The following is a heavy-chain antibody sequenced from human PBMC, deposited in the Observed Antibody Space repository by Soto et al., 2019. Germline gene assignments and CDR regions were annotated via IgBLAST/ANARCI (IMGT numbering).Heavy chain of an antibody. J-gene: IGHJ5*02. CDR1: GYTFTSYA. CDR3: ARARRETLGYCSGGSCPNWFDP. V-gene: IGHV1-3*01. Sequence: ASVKVSCKASGYTFTSYAMHWVRQAPGQRLEWMGWINAGNGNTKYSQKFQGRVTITRDTSASTAYMELSSLRSEDTAVYYCARARRETLGYCSGGSCPNWFDPWGQGTLVTVSS. D-gene: IGHD2-15*01. CDR2: INAGNGNT.